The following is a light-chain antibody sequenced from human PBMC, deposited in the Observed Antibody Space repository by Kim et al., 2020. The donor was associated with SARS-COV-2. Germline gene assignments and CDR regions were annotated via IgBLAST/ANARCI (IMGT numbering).Light chain of an antibody. CDR3: QQYVT. CDR1: QSVSSSY. CDR2: GAS. V-gene: IGKV3-20*01. Sequence: EIVLTQSPGTLSLSPGERATLSCRASQSVSSSYLAWYQQKPGQAPRLLIYGASSRATGFPDRFSGSGSGTDFTLTISRLEPEDFAVYYCQQYVTFGQGTKVDIK. J-gene: IGKJ1*01.